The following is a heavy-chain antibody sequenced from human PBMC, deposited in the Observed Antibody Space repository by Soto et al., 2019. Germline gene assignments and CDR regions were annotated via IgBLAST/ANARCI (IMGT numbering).Heavy chain of an antibody. CDR3: ARGYYDSSGQYLWAFDI. CDR2: INPNSGGT. CDR1: GYTFTTYG. V-gene: IGHV1-2*04. Sequence: ASVKVSCKGSGYTFTTYGISWVRQAPGQGLEWMGWINPNSGGTNYAQKFQGWVTMTRDTSISTAYMELSRLRSDDTAVYYCARGYYDSSGQYLWAFDIWGQGTMVTVSS. D-gene: IGHD3-22*01. J-gene: IGHJ3*02.